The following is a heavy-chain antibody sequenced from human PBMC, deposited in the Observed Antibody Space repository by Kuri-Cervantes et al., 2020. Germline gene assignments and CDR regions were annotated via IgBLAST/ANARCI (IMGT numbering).Heavy chain of an antibody. CDR3: ARDRGVIPLINY. CDR2: IIPIFGTA. Sequence: SVKVSCKASGGTFSSYAISWVRQAPGQGLEWMGGIIPIFGTANYAQKFQGRVTITADESTSTAYMELSRLRSDDTAVYYCARDRGVIPLINYWGQGTLVTVSS. J-gene: IGHJ4*02. D-gene: IGHD3-10*01. V-gene: IGHV1-69*13. CDR1: GGTFSSYA.